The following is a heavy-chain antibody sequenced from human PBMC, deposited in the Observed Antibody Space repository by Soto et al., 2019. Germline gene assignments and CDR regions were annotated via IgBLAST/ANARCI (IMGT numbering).Heavy chain of an antibody. Sequence: VKVSCKVSGYTLTELSMHWVRQAPGKGLEWMGGFDPEDGETIYAQKFQGRVTMTEDTSTDTAYMELSSLRSEDTAVYYCATDLSDTAMVTLGYGMDVWGQGTTVTVSS. D-gene: IGHD5-18*01. V-gene: IGHV1-24*01. J-gene: IGHJ6*02. CDR3: ATDLSDTAMVTLGYGMDV. CDR1: GYTLTELS. CDR2: FDPEDGET.